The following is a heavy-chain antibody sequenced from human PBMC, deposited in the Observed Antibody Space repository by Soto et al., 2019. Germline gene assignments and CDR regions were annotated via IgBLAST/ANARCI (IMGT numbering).Heavy chain of an antibody. D-gene: IGHD5-12*01. CDR3: AKGNEMATIGY. Sequence: PGGSLRLSCAASGFTFSSYGMHWVRQAPGKGLEWVAVISYDGSNKYYADSVKGRFTISRDNSKNTLYLQMNSLRAEDTAVYYCAKGNEMATIGYWGQGTLVTVSS. V-gene: IGHV3-30*18. J-gene: IGHJ4*02. CDR2: ISYDGSNK. CDR1: GFTFSSYG.